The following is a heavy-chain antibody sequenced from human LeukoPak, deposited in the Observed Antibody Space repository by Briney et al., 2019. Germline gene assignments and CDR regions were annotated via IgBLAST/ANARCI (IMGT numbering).Heavy chain of an antibody. D-gene: IGHD3-9*01. J-gene: IGHJ4*02. V-gene: IGHV4-38-2*01. CDR1: GYSISSGNY. CDR2: IYHSGST. Sequence: SETLSLTCSVSGYSISSGNYWGWIRQPPGKGLEWIGSIYHSGSTYYNPSLKSRVTISVDTSKNQFSLKLSSVTAADTAVYYCASQVLDLDWGVWDYWGQGTLVTVSS. CDR3: ASQVLDLDWGVWDY.